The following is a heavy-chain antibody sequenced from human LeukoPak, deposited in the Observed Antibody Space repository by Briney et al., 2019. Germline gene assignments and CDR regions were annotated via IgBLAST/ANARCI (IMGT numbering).Heavy chain of an antibody. D-gene: IGHD3-22*01. CDR1: GYTFTSYG. Sequence: GASVKVSCKASGYTFTSYGISWVRQAPGQGLEWMGWISAYNGNTNYAQKLQGRVTMTTDTSTSTAYMELRSLRSEDMAVYYCARVRLAYYYDSSGGAFDYWGQGTLVTVSS. V-gene: IGHV1-18*03. CDR2: ISAYNGNT. J-gene: IGHJ4*02. CDR3: ARVRLAYYYDSSGGAFDY.